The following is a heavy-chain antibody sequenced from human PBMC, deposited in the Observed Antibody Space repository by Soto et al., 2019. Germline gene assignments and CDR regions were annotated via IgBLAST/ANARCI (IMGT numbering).Heavy chain of an antibody. D-gene: IGHD2-15*01. CDR2: MNPNSGNT. V-gene: IGHV1-8*01. CDR3: ARQVAFYYYYYMDV. J-gene: IGHJ6*03. CDR1: GYTFTSYD. Sequence: QVQLVQSGAEVKKPGASVKVSCKASGYTFTSYDINWVRQATGQGLEWMGWMNPNSGNTGYAQKFQGRVTMTRNTSISTAYMELSSLRSEDTAVYYCARQVAFYYYYYMDVWGKGTPVTVSS.